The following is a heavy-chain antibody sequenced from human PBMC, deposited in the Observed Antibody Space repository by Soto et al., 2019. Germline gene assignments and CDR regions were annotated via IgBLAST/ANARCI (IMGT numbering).Heavy chain of an antibody. CDR3: ARVGDGYNAPFGY. CDR1: GFTFSSYG. Sequence: QVQLVESGGGVVQPGRSLRLSCAASGFTFSSYGMHWVRQAPGKGLEWVAVIWYDGSNKYYADSVKGRFTISRDNSKNTLYLQMNSLRAEDTAVYYCARVGDGYNAPFGYWGQGTLVTVSS. D-gene: IGHD5-12*01. J-gene: IGHJ4*02. CDR2: IWYDGSNK. V-gene: IGHV3-33*01.